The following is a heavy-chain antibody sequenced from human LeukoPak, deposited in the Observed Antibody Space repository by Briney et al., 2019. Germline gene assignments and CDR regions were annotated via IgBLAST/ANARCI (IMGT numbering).Heavy chain of an antibody. J-gene: IGHJ5*02. CDR2: ISGSGGST. V-gene: IGHV3-23*01. Sequence: PGGSLRLPCAASGFTFSSYAMSWVRQAPGRGLEWVSAISGSGGSTYYAGSVKGRFSLSRENSKITLYLQMNSLRAEATAVYYCANRGISSSWSLRLDPWGQGTLVTVSS. D-gene: IGHD6-13*01. CDR3: ANRGISSSWSLRLDP. CDR1: GFTFSSYA.